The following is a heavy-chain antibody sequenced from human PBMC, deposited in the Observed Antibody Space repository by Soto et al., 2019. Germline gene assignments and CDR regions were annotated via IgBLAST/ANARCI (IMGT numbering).Heavy chain of an antibody. V-gene: IGHV4-4*07. CDR1: GGSLINYY. CDR2: IYTSGST. CDR3: ARDGKTTYYYYAGMDV. J-gene: IGHJ6*02. D-gene: IGHD1-1*01. Sequence: QVQLQESGPGLVKPSETLSLTCTVSGGSLINYYWSWIRQPAGKGLEWVGRIYTSGSTNYNPSLMSPLTMSVYTSKNQFSLKLTSVTAADTAVYSCARDGKTTYYYYAGMDVWGPGTTVTVSS.